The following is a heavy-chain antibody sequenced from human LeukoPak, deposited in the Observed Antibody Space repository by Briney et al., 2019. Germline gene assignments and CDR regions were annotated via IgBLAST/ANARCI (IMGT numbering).Heavy chain of an antibody. CDR3: TTYYVGEGGRGH. Sequence: SETLFLTCSVSGDSVSSAGYNWSWIRQAPGKGLEWIGHSGSPSYNPSLKSRVMISIDTSKNQFSLKVSTVTAADTAVYYCTTYYVGEGGRGHWGPGTLVTVSS. CDR1: GDSVSSAGYN. CDR2: SGSP. V-gene: IGHV4-61*08. D-gene: IGHD2-21*01. J-gene: IGHJ4*02.